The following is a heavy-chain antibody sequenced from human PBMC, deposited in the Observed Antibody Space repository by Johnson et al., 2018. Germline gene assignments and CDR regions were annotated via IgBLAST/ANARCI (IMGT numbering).Heavy chain of an antibody. CDR3: ARVEGRAAGITYNYYMDV. V-gene: IGHV3-74*01. CDR1: GFTFSSYW. Sequence: VQLQESGGGLVQPGGSLRLSCAASGFTFSSYWMHWVRQAPGKGLVWVSRINSDGSTTSYADSVKGRFTISRDNAKNTLYLQMNSLRAEDTAVYYCARVEGRAAGITYNYYMDVWGKGTTVTVSS. CDR2: INSDGSTT. D-gene: IGHD6-13*01. J-gene: IGHJ6*03.